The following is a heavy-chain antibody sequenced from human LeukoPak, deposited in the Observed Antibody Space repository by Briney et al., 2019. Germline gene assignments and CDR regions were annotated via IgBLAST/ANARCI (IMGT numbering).Heavy chain of an antibody. CDR3: ARDRDWGSDDAFDI. CDR1: GYTFTRYY. D-gene: IGHD7-27*01. J-gene: IGHJ3*02. Sequence: ASVKVSCKASGYTFTRYYMHGVRQARGQGLEWMGIINPSSGSTNYAQRFQGRVTMTTDTSTSSIYMDLSSLTSEDTAVYYCARDRDWGSDDAFDIWGQGTMVTVSS. CDR2: INPSSGST. V-gene: IGHV1-46*01.